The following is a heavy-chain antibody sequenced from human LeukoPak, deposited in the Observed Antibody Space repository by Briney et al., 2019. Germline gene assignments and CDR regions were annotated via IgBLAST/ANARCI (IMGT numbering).Heavy chain of an antibody. CDR3: ARDSRGGWYYFDY. CDR2: INPDSGVT. CDR1: GYTFTGYF. D-gene: IGHD6-19*01. V-gene: IGHV1-2*02. J-gene: IGHJ4*02. Sequence: ASVKVSCKASGYTFTGYFMHWVRQAPGQGLEWMGWINPDSGVTYYAQKFQGGVTMTRDTSISTLYMEVSRLRSDDTAVYYCARDSRGGWYYFDYWGQGTLVTVSS.